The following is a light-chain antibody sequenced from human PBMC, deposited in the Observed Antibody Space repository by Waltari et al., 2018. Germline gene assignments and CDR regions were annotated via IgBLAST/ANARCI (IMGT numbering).Light chain of an antibody. Sequence: DVVMTQSPLSLSVALGQPASISCTSSHSLLYDNGNTYLNWFHQRPGQSPRRLIYMVSTRDSGVAGRFSGSGSGTDFTPTINGVEAEDVGLYFCMQGANWPPTFGQGTRVEIK. CDR2: MVS. V-gene: IGKV2-30*01. J-gene: IGKJ1*01. CDR1: HSLLYDNGNTY. CDR3: MQGANWPPT.